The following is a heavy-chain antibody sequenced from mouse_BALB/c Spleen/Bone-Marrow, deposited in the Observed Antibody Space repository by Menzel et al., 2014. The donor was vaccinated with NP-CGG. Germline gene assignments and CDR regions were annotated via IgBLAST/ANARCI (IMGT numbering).Heavy chain of an antibody. CDR2: IYPGDGDT. V-gene: IGHV1-87*01. CDR3: ARWGNSYAMDY. D-gene: IGHD2-1*01. J-gene: IGHJ4*01. Sequence: VQLQQSGAELARPGASVKLSCKASGYTFTSYWMQWVKQRPGQGLEWIGAIYPGDGDTRYTQKFKGKATLTADKSSSAAYMQLSSLASEDTAVYCCARWGNSYAMDYWGQGTSVTVSS. CDR1: GYTFTSYW.